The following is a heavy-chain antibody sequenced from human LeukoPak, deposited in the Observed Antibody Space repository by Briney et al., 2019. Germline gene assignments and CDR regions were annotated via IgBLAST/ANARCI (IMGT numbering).Heavy chain of an antibody. CDR3: ARDLGAHYSSTY. CDR1: GFTFSSYE. CDR2: ISSSGSTI. J-gene: IGHJ4*02. Sequence: TGGSLRLSCAASGFTFSSYEMNWVRQAPGKGLEWVSYISSSGSTIYYADSVKGRFTISRDNAKNSLYLQMNSLRAEDTAVYHCARDLGAHYSSTYWGQGTLVTVSS. V-gene: IGHV3-48*03. D-gene: IGHD6-19*01.